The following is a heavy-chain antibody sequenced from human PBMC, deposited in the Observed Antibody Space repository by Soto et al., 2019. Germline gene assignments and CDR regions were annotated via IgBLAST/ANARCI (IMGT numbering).Heavy chain of an antibody. CDR2: ISAYNGNT. CDR1: GYTFTSYG. V-gene: IGHV1-18*04. D-gene: IGHD3-22*01. Sequence: ASVKVSCKASGYTFTSYGISWVRQAPGQGLEWMGWISAYNGNTNYAQKLQGRVTMTTDTSTSTAYMELRSLRSDDTAVYYCAVSYYDSSGYPDWFDPWGQGTLVTVSS. CDR3: AVSYYDSSGYPDWFDP. J-gene: IGHJ5*02.